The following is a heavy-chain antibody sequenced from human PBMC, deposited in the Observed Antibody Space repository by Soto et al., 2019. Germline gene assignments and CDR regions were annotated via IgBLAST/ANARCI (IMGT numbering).Heavy chain of an antibody. J-gene: IGHJ3*02. V-gene: IGHV1-18*01. D-gene: IGHD2-15*01. CDR3: ARIEYCSGGNCYSAFDI. CDR1: GDTFISSG. CDR2: ISGYKGDT. Sequence: VQSGAEVKKPGASVKVSCKASGDTFISSGISWVRQAPGQGLEWMGWISGYKGDTNYAQKFQGRVTLTTDTSTSTAYMELRSLTPGDTAIYYCARIEYCSGGNCYSAFDIWGQWTLVTVSS.